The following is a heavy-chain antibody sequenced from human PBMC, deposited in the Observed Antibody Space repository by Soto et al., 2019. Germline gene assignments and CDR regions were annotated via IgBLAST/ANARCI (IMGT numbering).Heavy chain of an antibody. CDR3: AKITPYCSGGSCPNHFDY. J-gene: IGHJ4*02. Sequence: GGSLRLSCAASGFTFSSYGMHWVRQAPGKGLEWVAVISYDESNKYYADSVKGRFTISRDNSKNTLYLQMNSLRAEDTAVYYCAKITPYCSGGSCPNHFDYWGQGTLVTVSS. CDR1: GFTFSSYG. V-gene: IGHV3-30*18. CDR2: ISYDESNK. D-gene: IGHD2-15*01.